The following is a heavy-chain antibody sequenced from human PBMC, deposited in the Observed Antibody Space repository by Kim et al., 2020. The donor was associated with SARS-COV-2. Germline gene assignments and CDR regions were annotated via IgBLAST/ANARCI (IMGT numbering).Heavy chain of an antibody. CDR1: GFTFSSYG. CDR2: IWYDGSNK. V-gene: IGHV3-33*01. Sequence: GGSLRLSCAASGFTFSSYGMHWVRQAPGKGLEWVAVIWYDGSNKYYADSVKGRFTISRDNSKNTLYLQMNSLRAEDTAVYYCARVIGGWLPVDYWGQGTLVTVSS. J-gene: IGHJ4*02. CDR3: ARVIGGWLPVDY. D-gene: IGHD3-16*01.